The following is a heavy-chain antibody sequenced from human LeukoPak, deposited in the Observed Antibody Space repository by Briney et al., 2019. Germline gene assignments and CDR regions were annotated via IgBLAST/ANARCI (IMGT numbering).Heavy chain of an antibody. D-gene: IGHD4-11*01. J-gene: IGHJ5*02. V-gene: IGHV1-69*13. CDR1: GGTFSSYA. CDR3: TRVAGNYEPGP. CDR2: IIPIFGTA. Sequence: SVKLSCKASGGTFSSYAISWVRQAPGQGLEWMGGIIPIFGTANYAQKFQGRVTITADESTSTAYMELSSLRSEDTAVYYCTRVAGNYEPGPWGQGTLVTVSS.